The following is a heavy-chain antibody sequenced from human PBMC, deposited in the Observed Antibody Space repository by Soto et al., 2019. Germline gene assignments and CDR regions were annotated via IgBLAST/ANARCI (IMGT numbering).Heavy chain of an antibody. CDR2: ISAYNGNT. D-gene: IGHD6-19*01. J-gene: IGHJ6*02. V-gene: IGHV1-18*01. CDR3: ARHLRSSGWYGGEDYYYGMDV. CDR1: GYTFTSNG. Sequence: GTSVKVSCKASGYTFTSNGLSWVRQAPGQGLEWMGWISAYNGNTNYAQKLQGRVTMTTDTSTSTAYMELRSLRSDDTAVYYCARHLRSSGWYGGEDYYYGMDVWGQGTTVTVSS.